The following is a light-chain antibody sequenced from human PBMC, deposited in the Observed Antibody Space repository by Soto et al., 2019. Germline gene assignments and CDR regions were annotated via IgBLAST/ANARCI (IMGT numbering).Light chain of an antibody. CDR3: QQYDSPPPT. CDR2: DAS. Sequence: DIQLTQSPSSLSASVGDRVTITCQASQGVGEYLNWFQQKSGEAPKLLIYDASHLESGVPMRFSGSGSGTTFTLTISSLQPEDFATYYCQQYDSPPPTFGGGTKV. V-gene: IGKV1-33*01. J-gene: IGKJ4*01. CDR1: QGVGEY.